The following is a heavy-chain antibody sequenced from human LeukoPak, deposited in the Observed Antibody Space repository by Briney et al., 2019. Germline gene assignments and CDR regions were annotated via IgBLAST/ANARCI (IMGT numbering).Heavy chain of an antibody. CDR1: QFIFTYYA. CDR3: GKDLAGGALDV. Sequence: GGSLRLSCAASQFIFTYYAIHWVRQAPGKGLEWVTSLSYDGGDKHYADSVKGRFTVSRDSSKNTVYLQMNGLATADTAVYHCGKDLAGGALDVWGQGTTVTVS. CDR2: LSYDGGDK. J-gene: IGHJ6*02. D-gene: IGHD4/OR15-4a*01. V-gene: IGHV3-30-3*01.